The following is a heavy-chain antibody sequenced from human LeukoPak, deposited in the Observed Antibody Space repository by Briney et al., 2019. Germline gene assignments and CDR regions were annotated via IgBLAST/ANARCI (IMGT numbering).Heavy chain of an antibody. Sequence: ASVKVSCKASGYTFTSNYIHWVRQAPGQGLEWMGMIYPGDGSTSYAQKFQGRVTVTRDTSTSTVHMELSGLRSEDTAIYYCARDQEGFDYWGQGTLVTVSS. V-gene: IGHV1-46*01. CDR3: ARDQEGFDY. CDR2: IYPGDGST. CDR1: GYTFTSNY. J-gene: IGHJ4*02.